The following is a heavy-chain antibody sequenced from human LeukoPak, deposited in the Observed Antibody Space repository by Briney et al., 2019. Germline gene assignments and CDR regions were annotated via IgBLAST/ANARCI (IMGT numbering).Heavy chain of an antibody. CDR2: IYHSGST. CDR1: GYSISSGYY. J-gene: IGHJ4*02. D-gene: IGHD5-18*01. Sequence: SETLSLTCTVSGYSISSGYYWGWIRQPPGKGLEWIGSIYHSGSTYYNPSLKSRVTISVDTSKNQFSLKLGSVTAADTAVYYCARWLNTAFAFDYWGQGTLVTVSS. CDR3: ARWLNTAFAFDY. V-gene: IGHV4-38-2*02.